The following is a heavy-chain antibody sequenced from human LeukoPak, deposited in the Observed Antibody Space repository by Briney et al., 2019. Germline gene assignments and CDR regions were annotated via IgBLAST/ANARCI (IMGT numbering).Heavy chain of an antibody. CDR1: GASMSGYY. CDR3: AGVSPHYYDSSGPNDAFDI. J-gene: IGHJ3*02. Sequence: SETLSLTCTVSGASMSGYYWSWIRQPPGKGLEWIGFIYYSGSTNCNPSLKSRVTISVDAPKNQFSLKLNSVTAADTAVYYCAGVSPHYYDSSGPNDAFDIWGQGTMVTVSS. V-gene: IGHV4-59*01. D-gene: IGHD3-22*01. CDR2: IYYSGST.